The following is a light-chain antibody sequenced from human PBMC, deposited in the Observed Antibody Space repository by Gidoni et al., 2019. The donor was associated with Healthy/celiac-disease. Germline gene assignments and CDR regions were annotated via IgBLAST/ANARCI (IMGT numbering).Light chain of an antibody. CDR2: GAS. V-gene: IGKV3-20*01. J-gene: IGKJ2*01. CDR3: QQYGSSPYT. CDR1: QSVSSIY. Sequence: DIVLTQSHGTLSVSPGEKATLSCRASQSVSSIYVAWYQQKPGQAPRLLTYGASSGSGPEVTLTISRLEPEDFAGDYCQQYGSSPYTFXQXTKLEIK.